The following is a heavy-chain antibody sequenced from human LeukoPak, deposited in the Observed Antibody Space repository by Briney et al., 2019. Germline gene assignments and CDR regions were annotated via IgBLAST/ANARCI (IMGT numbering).Heavy chain of an antibody. CDR2: IFSGGGT. V-gene: IGHV3-53*01. CDR1: GFTVSSKY. D-gene: IGHD3-10*01. Sequence: PGGSLRLSFAASGFTVSSKYMSWVRQAPGKGLEWVSVIFSGGGTYYADSVKGRFTISRDNSKNTLYLQMNSLRAEDTAVYYCARGDYGSGSYYFDYWGQGTLVTVSS. J-gene: IGHJ4*02. CDR3: ARGDYGSGSYYFDY.